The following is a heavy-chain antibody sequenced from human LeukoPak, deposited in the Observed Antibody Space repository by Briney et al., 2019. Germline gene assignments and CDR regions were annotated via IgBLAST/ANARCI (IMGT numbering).Heavy chain of an antibody. Sequence: KASETLSLTCAVYGGSFSGHYWSWIRQPPGKGLELIGEINHSGSTNYNPSLKSRVTISVDTSKNQFSLKLNSVTAADTAVYYCATNPVTTVTVFDCWGQGTLVTVSS. CDR1: GGSFSGHY. CDR2: INHSGST. D-gene: IGHD4-17*01. J-gene: IGHJ4*02. CDR3: ATNPVTTVTVFDC. V-gene: IGHV4-34*01.